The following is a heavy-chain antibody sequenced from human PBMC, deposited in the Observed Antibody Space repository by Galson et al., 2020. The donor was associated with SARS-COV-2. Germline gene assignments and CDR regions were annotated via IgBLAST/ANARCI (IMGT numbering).Heavy chain of an antibody. J-gene: IGHJ5*02. D-gene: IGHD3-10*01. CDR1: GGSVSSGSYY. V-gene: IGHV4-61*01. CDR3: ARDQARAPNGSGRWFDP. Sequence: SETLSLTCTVSGGSVSSGSYYWSWIRQPPGKGLEWIGYIYYSGSTNYNPSLKSRVTISVDTSKNQFSLKLSSVTAADTAVYYCARDQARAPNGSGRWFDPWGQGTLVTVSS. CDR2: IYYSGST.